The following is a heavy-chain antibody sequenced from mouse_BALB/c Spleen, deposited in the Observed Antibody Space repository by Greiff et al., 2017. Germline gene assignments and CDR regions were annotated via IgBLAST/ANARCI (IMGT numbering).Heavy chain of an antibody. V-gene: IGHV2-6-7*01. CDR3: ARAHYYGYGAYFDY. CDR1: GFSLTGYG. Sequence: VKLQESGPGLVAPSQSLSITCTVSGFSLTGYGVNWVRQPPGKGLEWLGMIWGDGSTDYNSALKSRLSISKDNSKSQVFLKMNSLQTDDTARYYCARAHYYGYGAYFDYWGQGTTLTVSS. J-gene: IGHJ2*01. D-gene: IGHD1-2*01. CDR2: IWGDGST.